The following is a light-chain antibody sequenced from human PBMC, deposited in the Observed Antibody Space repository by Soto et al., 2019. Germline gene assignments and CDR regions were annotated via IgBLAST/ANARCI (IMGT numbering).Light chain of an antibody. CDR3: QQYNVYSPT. CDR1: QSISSW. J-gene: IGKJ1*01. V-gene: IGKV1-5*03. Sequence: DSQMTQSPSTLSASVGDRVTITCRASQSISSWLAWYQQKPGKAPNLLIYMASTLESGVPSRFSGSGSGTEFTLTITSLQPDDFATYYCQQYNVYSPTFGQGTKV. CDR2: MAS.